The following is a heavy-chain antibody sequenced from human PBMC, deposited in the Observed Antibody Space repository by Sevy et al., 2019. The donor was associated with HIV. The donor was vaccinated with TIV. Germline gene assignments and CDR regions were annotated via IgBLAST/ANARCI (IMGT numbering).Heavy chain of an antibody. CDR1: GGTFSSYA. CDR2: IIPIFGTA. J-gene: IGHJ4*02. D-gene: IGHD1-1*01. CDR3: DFLGTPPGTDDY. V-gene: IGHV1-69*06. Sequence: ASVKVSCKASGGTFSSYAISWVRQAPGQGLEWMGGIIPIFGTANYAQKFQGRVTITADKSTGTAYMGLSSLRSEDTAVYYCDFLGTPPGTDDYWGQGTLVTVSS.